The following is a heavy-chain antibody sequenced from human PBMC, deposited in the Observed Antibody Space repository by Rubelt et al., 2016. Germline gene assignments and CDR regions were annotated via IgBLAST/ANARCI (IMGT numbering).Heavy chain of an antibody. V-gene: IGHV4-39*07. CDR3: ARGLPYCSGGSCMYYFDH. D-gene: IGHD2-15*01. Sequence: QLQLHESGPGLVRPSETLSLTCSVSGDSINTNNFYWGWIRQPPGKGLQWIGSLFSGNTYYNPSLKSRVTISLDTSKNQFSLRLSSVTAAETAAYYCARGLPYCSGGSCMYYFDHWGQGTLVTVSS. CDR2: LFSGNT. J-gene: IGHJ4*02. CDR1: GDSINTNNFY.